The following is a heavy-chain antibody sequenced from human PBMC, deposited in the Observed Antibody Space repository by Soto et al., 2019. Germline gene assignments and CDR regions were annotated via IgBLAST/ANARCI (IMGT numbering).Heavy chain of an antibody. CDR2: ISSSSTI. D-gene: IGHD2-15*01. V-gene: IGHV3-48*01. Sequence: GGSLRLSCAASGFTFSSYSMNWVRQAPGKGLEWVSYISSSSTIYYADSVKGRFTISRDNAKNSLYLQMNSLRAEDTAVYYCASRYCSGGSCYSFNWGQGTLVTVSS. CDR1: GFTFSSYS. CDR3: ASRYCSGGSCYSFN. J-gene: IGHJ4*02.